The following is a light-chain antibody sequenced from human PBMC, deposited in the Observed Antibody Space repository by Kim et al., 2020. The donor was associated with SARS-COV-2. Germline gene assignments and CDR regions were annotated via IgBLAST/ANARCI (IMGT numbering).Light chain of an antibody. V-gene: IGKV3-15*01. Sequence: LSGSPGERPPLSCRASQSISSNLAWYQQKPGQAPRLLIYGASTRATDIPVRFSGSGSGTEFTLTISSLQSEDFVVYYCQQYHNMQTFGQGTKLEI. CDR1: QSISSN. CDR2: GAS. CDR3: QQYHNMQT. J-gene: IGKJ2*01.